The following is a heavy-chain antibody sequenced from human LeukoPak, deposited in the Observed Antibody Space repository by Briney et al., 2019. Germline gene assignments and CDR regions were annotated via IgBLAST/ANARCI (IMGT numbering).Heavy chain of an antibody. CDR3: AKSNGYGLVGI. CDR1: GGSISTSNYY. Sequence: PSETLSLTRTVSGGSISTSNYYWGWIRQPPGKGLEWIGNIFYSGSTYYSPSLRSRVTISLDTSRNQFSLKLNSVTAADTAVYYCAKSNGYGLVGIWGQGTMVTVSS. D-gene: IGHD3-10*01. CDR2: IFYSGST. J-gene: IGHJ3*02. V-gene: IGHV4-39*07.